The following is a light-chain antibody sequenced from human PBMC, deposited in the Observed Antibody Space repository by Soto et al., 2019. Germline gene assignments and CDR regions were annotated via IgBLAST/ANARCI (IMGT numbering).Light chain of an antibody. CDR3: RQYHIGPPWT. CDR2: GAS. CDR1: QSIRSY. J-gene: IGKJ1*01. Sequence: EIVMTQSPYTLSLSPGEGATLSCRVSQSIRSYLAWYQQSPGQAPRLLLYGASTMADGIPAMFTGSGSGTAFTLLISSMLSADFVVYYCRQYHIGPPWTSGQGTKVELK. V-gene: IGKV3-15*01.